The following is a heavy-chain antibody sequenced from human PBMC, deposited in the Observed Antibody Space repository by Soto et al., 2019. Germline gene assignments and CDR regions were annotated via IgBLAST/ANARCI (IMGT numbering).Heavy chain of an antibody. CDR2: IRGNGGAT. D-gene: IGHD3-22*01. V-gene: IGHV3-23*01. J-gene: IGHJ3*01. CDR1: GFSVSIYD. Sequence: EVQLLESGGGLVQPGGFLRLSCVASGFSVSIYDMGWVRQAPGKGLEWVSLIRGNGGATYYADSVEGRLTISRDNSENTLYLQGNYLRAEDTAVYYCAKDRGDGGYPAFDVWGPGTKVTVSS. CDR3: AKDRGDGGYPAFDV.